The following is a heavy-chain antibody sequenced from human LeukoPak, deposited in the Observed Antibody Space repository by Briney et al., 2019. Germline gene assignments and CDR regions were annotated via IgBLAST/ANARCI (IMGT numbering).Heavy chain of an antibody. CDR1: GGSFSGYY. Sequence: SETLSLTCAVYGGSFSGYYWSWIRQPPGKGLEWIGYFYYSGSTNYNPSLKSQVTISVDTSKNQFSLKLSSVTAADTALYYCARVMSGYSYGYPGFWGQGTLVTVSS. CDR3: ARVMSGYSYGYPGF. V-gene: IGHV4-59*01. D-gene: IGHD5-18*01. J-gene: IGHJ4*02. CDR2: FYYSGST.